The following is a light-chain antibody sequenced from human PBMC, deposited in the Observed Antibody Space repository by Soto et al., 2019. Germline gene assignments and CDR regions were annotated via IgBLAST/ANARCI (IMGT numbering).Light chain of an antibody. CDR3: QSYDSSLSGWV. CDR2: GNS. CDR1: NSNIGAGYD. J-gene: IGLJ3*02. Sequence: QSVLTQPPSVSGAPGQRVTISCTGYNSNIGAGYDVHWYQQLPGTAPKLLICGNSNRPSGFPDRFSASKSGTSASLAITGLQAEDEADYYCQSYDSSLSGWVFGGGTQLTVL. V-gene: IGLV1-40*01.